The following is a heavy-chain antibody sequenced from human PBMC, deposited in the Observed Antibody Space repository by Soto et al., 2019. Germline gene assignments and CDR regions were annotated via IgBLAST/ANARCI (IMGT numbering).Heavy chain of an antibody. D-gene: IGHD2-15*01. V-gene: IGHV4-34*01. CDR3: ARGVLRSGMDV. CDR1: GVSFSGYY. CDR2: INHSGST. J-gene: IGHJ6*02. Sequence: TSETLSLTCAVYGVSFSGYYWSWIRQPPGKGLEWIGEINHSGSTNYNPSLKSRVTISVDTSKNQFSLKLSSVTAADTAVYYCARGVLRSGMDVWGQGTTVTVSS.